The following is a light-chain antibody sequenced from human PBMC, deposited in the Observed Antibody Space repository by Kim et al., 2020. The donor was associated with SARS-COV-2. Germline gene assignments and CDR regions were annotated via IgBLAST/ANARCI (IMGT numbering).Light chain of an antibody. J-gene: IGKJ5*01. Sequence: VSPGERATLACRASQSVSSNLAWYQQKPGQAPRLLIYGASTRATGIPARFSGSGSGTEFTLTISSLQSEDFAVYYCQQYNNWPATFGQGTRLEIK. CDR3: QQYNNWPAT. CDR1: QSVSSN. V-gene: IGKV3-15*01. CDR2: GAS.